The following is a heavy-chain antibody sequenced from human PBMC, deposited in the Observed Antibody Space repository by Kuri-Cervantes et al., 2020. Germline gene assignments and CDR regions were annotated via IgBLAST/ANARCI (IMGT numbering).Heavy chain of an antibody. D-gene: IGHD1-1*01. CDR3: ARNWHDGLDV. V-gene: IGHV3-13*01. J-gene: IGHJ3*01. Sequence: GGSLRLSCAGTGFAFSLYDMHWVRQTAGKGLEWVSAIGSDGDTYYLDSVEGRFTISRDLAKNSVYLQMNSLRAGDTALYFCARNWHDGLDVWGQGTLVTVSS. CDR1: GFAFSLYD. CDR2: IGSDGDT.